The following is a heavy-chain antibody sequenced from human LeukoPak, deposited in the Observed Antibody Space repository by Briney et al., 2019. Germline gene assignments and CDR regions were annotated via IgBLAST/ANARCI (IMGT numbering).Heavy chain of an antibody. Sequence: ASVKVSCMASGYTFTSYYITWVRQAPGQGLEWMGWIITYSDNPTYARNLQGRVTMTTDTSTNTAYMELRSLRSDDTAVYYCARTPHYCSGGSWYFAVIDISGPGKTVTVSS. CDR3: ARTPHYCSGGSWYFAVIDI. J-gene: IGHJ3*02. CDR2: IITYSDNP. V-gene: IGHV1-18*01. D-gene: IGHD2-15*01. CDR1: GYTFTSYY.